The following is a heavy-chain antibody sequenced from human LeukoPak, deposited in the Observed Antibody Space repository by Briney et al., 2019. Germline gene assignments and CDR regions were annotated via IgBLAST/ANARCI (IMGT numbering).Heavy chain of an antibody. Sequence: SETLSLTCADSGGSLSGSYCTWIRQSPGKGLEWIGEINHSGRTNYNPSLGRRASISVDTSKRQFSLTLTFVTAADTAVYYCARDPCSTINCPLRFWGQGTLVTVSS. D-gene: IGHD2-2*01. V-gene: IGHV4-34*01. CDR1: GGSLSGSY. CDR2: INHSGRT. CDR3: ARDPCSTINCPLRF. J-gene: IGHJ4*02.